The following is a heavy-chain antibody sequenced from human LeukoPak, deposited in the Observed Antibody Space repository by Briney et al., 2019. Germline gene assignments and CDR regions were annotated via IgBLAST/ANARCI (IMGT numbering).Heavy chain of an antibody. V-gene: IGHV1-8*03. Sequence: ASVKVSCKASGYTFTSYDINWVRQATGQGLEWMGWMNPNSGNTGYAQKFQGRVTITRNTSISTAYMELSSLRSDDTAVYYCARGPSSWAIADLFTLFDPWGQGTLVTVSS. CDR2: MNPNSGNT. J-gene: IGHJ5*02. CDR3: ARGPSSWAIADLFTLFDP. D-gene: IGHD6-13*01. CDR1: GYTFTSYD.